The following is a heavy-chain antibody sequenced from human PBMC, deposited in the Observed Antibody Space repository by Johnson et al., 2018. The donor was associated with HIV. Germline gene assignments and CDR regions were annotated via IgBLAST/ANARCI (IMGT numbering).Heavy chain of an antibody. CDR2: ISWNGGST. Sequence: MLLVESGGGVVQPGRSLRLSCAASGFTFSSYAMHWVRQAPGKGLEWVSGISWNGGSTGYADSVKGRFTISRDNAKNSLYLQMNSLRAEDTAVYYCARDGRDLVTRGGFDVWGPGTVVTVSS. V-gene: IGHV3-20*04. J-gene: IGHJ3*01. D-gene: IGHD5-18*01. CDR3: ARDGRDLVTRGGFDV. CDR1: GFTFSSYA.